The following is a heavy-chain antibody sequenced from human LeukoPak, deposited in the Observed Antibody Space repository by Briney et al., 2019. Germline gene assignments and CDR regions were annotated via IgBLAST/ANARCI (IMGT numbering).Heavy chain of an antibody. CDR3: TTGATNDY. J-gene: IGHJ4*02. D-gene: IGHD1-26*01. Sequence: SGGSLRLSCAASEFSVGSNYMTWVRQASGKGLEWVGRIRSKANSYATAYAASVKGGFTISRDDSKNTAYLQMNSLKTEDTAVYYCTTGATNDYWGQGTLVTVSS. CDR2: IRSKANSYAT. V-gene: IGHV3-73*01. CDR1: EFSVGSNY.